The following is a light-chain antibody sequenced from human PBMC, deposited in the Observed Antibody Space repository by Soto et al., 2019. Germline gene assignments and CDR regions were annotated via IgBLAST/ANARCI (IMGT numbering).Light chain of an antibody. CDR3: QQIYSAPLT. V-gene: IGKV1-39*01. Sequence: DIQMTQSPSSLSASVGDRVTITCRASQSITTYLNWYRQKPGKAPKLLIYAASSLQSGVPSRLSGSGSETEFTLSISSLQPEDFATYFCQQIYSAPLTVGGGTKVDIK. CDR1: QSITTY. J-gene: IGKJ4*01. CDR2: AAS.